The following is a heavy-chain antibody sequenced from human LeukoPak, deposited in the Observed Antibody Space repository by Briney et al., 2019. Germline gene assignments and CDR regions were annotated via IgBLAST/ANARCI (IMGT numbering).Heavy chain of an antibody. D-gene: IGHD6-19*01. CDR1: GFTFSSYS. Sequence: GGSLRLSCAASGFTFSSYSMNWVRQAPGKGLEWVSVIYSGGSTYYADSVKGRFTISRDNSKNTLYLQMNSLRAEDTAVYYCARDSVVAVAGASYGMDVWGQGTTVTVSS. J-gene: IGHJ6*02. CDR2: IYSGGST. CDR3: ARDSVVAVAGASYGMDV. V-gene: IGHV3-66*01.